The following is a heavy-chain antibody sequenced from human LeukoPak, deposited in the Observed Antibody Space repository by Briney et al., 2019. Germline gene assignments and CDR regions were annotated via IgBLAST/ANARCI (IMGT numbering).Heavy chain of an antibody. V-gene: IGHV1-2*02. CDR1: GYTFTSYG. CDR2: INPNSGGT. CDR3: ARVLSEGGGFGELLPFDY. D-gene: IGHD3-10*01. Sequence: GASVKVSCKASGYTFTSYGISWVRQAPGQGLEWMGWINPNSGGTNYAQKFQGRVTMTRDTSISAAYMELNRLRSDDTAVYYCARVLSEGGGFGELLPFDYWGQGTLITVSS. J-gene: IGHJ4*02.